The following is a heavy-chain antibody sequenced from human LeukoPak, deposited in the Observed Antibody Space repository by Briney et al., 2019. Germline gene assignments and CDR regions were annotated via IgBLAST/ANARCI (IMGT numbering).Heavy chain of an antibody. CDR2: IKQDGSEK. J-gene: IGHJ3*02. Sequence: GGSLRLSCAASGFSFSSHWMSWVRQAPGKGLEWVANIKQDGSEKYYVDSVKGRFTISRDNAKNSLYLQMNSLRAEDTAVYYCARGDYDFWSGDDAFDIWGQGTMVTVSS. CDR1: GFSFSSHW. D-gene: IGHD3-3*01. V-gene: IGHV3-7*01. CDR3: ARGDYDFWSGDDAFDI.